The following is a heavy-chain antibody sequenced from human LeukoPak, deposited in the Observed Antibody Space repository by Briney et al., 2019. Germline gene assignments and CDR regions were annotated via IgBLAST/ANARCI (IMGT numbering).Heavy chain of an antibody. D-gene: IGHD3-10*01. J-gene: IGHJ4*02. V-gene: IGHV3-23*01. Sequence: GGSLRLSCAASGFTVSSNYMTWVRQAPGKGLEWVSVISGSGGSTYYADSVKGRFTISRDNSKNTLDLQMNSLRAEDTAVYYCASGEGTTYYYSSGSYYRLDYWGQGTLVTVSS. CDR3: ASGEGTTYYYSSGSYYRLDY. CDR2: ISGSGGST. CDR1: GFTVSSNY.